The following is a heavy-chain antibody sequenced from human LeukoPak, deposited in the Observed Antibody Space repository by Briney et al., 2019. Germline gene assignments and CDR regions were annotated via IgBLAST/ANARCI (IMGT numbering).Heavy chain of an antibody. CDR3: ALMVCSGGSCYSPQTYYFDY. D-gene: IGHD2-15*01. CDR1: GFTFSSYA. Sequence: PGGSLRLSCAASGFTFSSYAMSWVRQAPGKGLEWVSAISGSVGSTYYADSVKGGFTISRDNSKNALYLQMNSLRAEDTAVYYCALMVCSGGSCYSPQTYYFDYWGQGTLVTVSS. CDR2: ISGSVGST. J-gene: IGHJ4*02. V-gene: IGHV3-23*01.